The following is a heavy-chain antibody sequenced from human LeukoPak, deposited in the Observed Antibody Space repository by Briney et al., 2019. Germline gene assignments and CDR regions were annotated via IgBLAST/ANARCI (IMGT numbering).Heavy chain of an antibody. J-gene: IGHJ5*02. Sequence: SQTLSLTCTVSGGSISSGDYYWSWIRQPPGKGLEWIVYIYYSGSTYYNPSLKSRVTISVDTSKNQFSLKLSSVTAADTAVYYCARVVDTGNQEFDPWGQGTLVTVSS. D-gene: IGHD5-18*01. CDR3: ARVVDTGNQEFDP. V-gene: IGHV4-30-4*08. CDR1: GGSISSGDYY. CDR2: IYYSGST.